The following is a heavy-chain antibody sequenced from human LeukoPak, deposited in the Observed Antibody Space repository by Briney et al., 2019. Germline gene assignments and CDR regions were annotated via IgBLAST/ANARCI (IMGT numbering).Heavy chain of an antibody. V-gene: IGHV4-39*07. J-gene: IGHJ5*02. Sequence: SETLSLTCTVSGGSISSSSYYWGWIRQPPRKGLEWIGSIYYSGSTYYNPSLKSRVTISVDTSKNQFSLKLSSVTAADTAVYYCARAGSGGSCYTTWGQGTLVTVSS. D-gene: IGHD2-15*01. CDR2: IYYSGST. CDR3: ARAGSGGSCYTT. CDR1: GGSISSSSYY.